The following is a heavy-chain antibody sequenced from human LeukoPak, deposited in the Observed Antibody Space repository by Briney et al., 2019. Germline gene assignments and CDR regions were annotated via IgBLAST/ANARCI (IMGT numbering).Heavy chain of an antibody. CDR3: ARSPHDFWSGYYYYYYGMDV. J-gene: IGHJ6*02. CDR1: GGSFSGYY. D-gene: IGHD3-3*01. CDR2: INHSGST. V-gene: IGHV4-34*01. Sequence: PSETLSLTCAVYGGSFSGYYWSWIRQPPGKGLEWIGEINHSGSTNYNPSLKSRVTISVDTPKNQFSLKLSSVTAADTAVYYCARSPHDFWSGYYYYYYGMDVWGQGTTVTVSS.